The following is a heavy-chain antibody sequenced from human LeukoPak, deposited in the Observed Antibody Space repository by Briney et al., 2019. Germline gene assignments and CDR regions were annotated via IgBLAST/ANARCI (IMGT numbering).Heavy chain of an antibody. D-gene: IGHD1-1*01. CDR2: ISGSGGST. J-gene: IGHJ4*02. CDR3: ARDFNWALDF. V-gene: IGHV3-23*01. CDR1: GFTFSGYP. Sequence: PGKSLRLSCAASGFTFSGYPIHWVRQAPGKGLEWVSAISGSGGSTYYADSVKGRFTISRDNSKNTLYLQMNSLRAEDTAVYYCARDFNWALDFWGQGILVTVSS.